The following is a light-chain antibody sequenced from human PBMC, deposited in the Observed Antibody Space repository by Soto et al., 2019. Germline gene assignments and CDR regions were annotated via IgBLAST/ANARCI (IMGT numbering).Light chain of an antibody. V-gene: IGKV3-15*01. J-gene: IGKJ1*01. CDR1: QSVSSN. Sequence: EIVMTQSAVTLSVSPGERATLSCRASQSVSSNLAWYQQKPGQAPRLLIYGASTRATGIPARFSGSGSGTDFTLTIISLQSEDFALYYCQQYNNWPPWTFGQGTKVEIK. CDR2: GAS. CDR3: QQYNNWPPWT.